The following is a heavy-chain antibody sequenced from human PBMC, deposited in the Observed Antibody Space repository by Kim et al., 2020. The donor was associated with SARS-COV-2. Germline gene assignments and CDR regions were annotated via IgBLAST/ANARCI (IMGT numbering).Heavy chain of an antibody. V-gene: IGHV4-34*01. CDR1: GGSFSGYY. J-gene: IGHJ4*02. D-gene: IGHD2-2*01. Sequence: SETLSLTCAVYGGSFSGYYWSWIRQPPGKGLEWIGEINHSGSTNYNPSLKSRVTISVDTSKNQFSLKLSSVTAADTAVYYCARSHSTSPTGDWGQGTLVT. CDR2: INHSGST. CDR3: ARSHSTSPTGD.